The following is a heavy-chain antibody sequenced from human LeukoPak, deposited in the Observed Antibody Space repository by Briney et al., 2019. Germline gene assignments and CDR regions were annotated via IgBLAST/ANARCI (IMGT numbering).Heavy chain of an antibody. CDR1: GGTFSSYA. J-gene: IGHJ6*03. Sequence: ASVKVSCKASGGTFSSYAISWVRQAPGQGLEWMGGIIPIFGTANYAQKFQGRVTITADESTSTAYMELSSLRSEDTAVYYCARDQPPHCSSTSCYAYYYYYMDVWGKGTTVTVSS. D-gene: IGHD2-2*01. V-gene: IGHV1-69*13. CDR3: ARDQPPHCSSTSCYAYYYYYMDV. CDR2: IIPIFGTA.